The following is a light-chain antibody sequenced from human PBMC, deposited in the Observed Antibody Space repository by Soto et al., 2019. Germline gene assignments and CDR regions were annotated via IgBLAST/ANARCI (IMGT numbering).Light chain of an antibody. CDR1: QSVTSN. Sequence: EVVMTQSPATLSVSPGERATLSCRASQSVTSNLAWYQQKPGQTPRLLIYGASTKATGIPARFSGSGSGTVFTLTINSLQSEDFAIYYCQQYNNWPITFGQGTRLEI. V-gene: IGKV3-15*01. J-gene: IGKJ5*01. CDR2: GAS. CDR3: QQYNNWPIT.